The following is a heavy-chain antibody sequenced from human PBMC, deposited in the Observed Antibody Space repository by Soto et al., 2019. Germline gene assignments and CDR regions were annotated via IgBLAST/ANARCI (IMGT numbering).Heavy chain of an antibody. J-gene: IGHJ6*02. CDR3: ALAEGSGSYYNLDYYYYGMDV. CDR1: GGTFSSYA. V-gene: IGHV1-69*06. D-gene: IGHD3-10*01. CDR2: IIPIFGTA. Sequence: GASVKVSCKASGGTFSSYAISWVRQAPGQGLEWMGGIIPIFGTANYAQKFQGRVTITADKSTSTAYMELSSLRSEDTAVYYCALAEGSGSYYNLDYYYYGMDVWGQGTTVTVSS.